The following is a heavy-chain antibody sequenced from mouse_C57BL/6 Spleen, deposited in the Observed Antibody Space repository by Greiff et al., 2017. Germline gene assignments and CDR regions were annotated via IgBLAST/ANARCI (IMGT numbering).Heavy chain of an antibody. V-gene: IGHV2-6-1*01. CDR1: GFSLTSYG. CDR3: ARHDGYYPFYAMDY. CDR2: IWSDGST. D-gene: IGHD2-3*01. Sequence: QVQLQQSGPGLVAPSQSLSITCTVLGFSLTSYGVHWVRQPPGKGLEWLVVIWSDGSTTYNSALKSRLSISKDNSKSQVFLKMNSLQTDDTAMYYCARHDGYYPFYAMDYWGQGTSVTVSS. J-gene: IGHJ4*01.